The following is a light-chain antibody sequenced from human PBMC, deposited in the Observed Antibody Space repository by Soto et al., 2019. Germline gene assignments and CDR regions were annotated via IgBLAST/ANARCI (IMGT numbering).Light chain of an antibody. J-gene: IGLJ2*01. CDR3: SSYAGSNNVV. CDR2: EVS. V-gene: IGLV2-8*01. CDR1: SSDVGGYNY. Sequence: QSALTQPPSASGSPGQSVTISCTGTSSDVGGYNYVSWYQQHPGKAPKLMIYEVSKRPSGVPDRFCGSKSGNTASLTVSGLQAEDEADYYCSSYAGSNNVVFGGGTKLTVL.